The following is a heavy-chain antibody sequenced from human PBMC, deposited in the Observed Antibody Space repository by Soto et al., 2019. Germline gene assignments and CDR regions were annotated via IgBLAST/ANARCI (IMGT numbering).Heavy chain of an antibody. D-gene: IGHD6-13*01. Sequence: QLQLQESGPGLVKPSETLSLTCTVSGGSISSSSYYWGWIRQPPGKGLEWIGSIYYSGSTYYNPSLKSRVTISVDTSKNQFSLKLSSVTAADTAVYYCARQRIAAGLDYWGQGTLVTVSS. V-gene: IGHV4-39*01. CDR3: ARQRIAAGLDY. CDR2: IYYSGST. J-gene: IGHJ4*02. CDR1: GGSISSSSYY.